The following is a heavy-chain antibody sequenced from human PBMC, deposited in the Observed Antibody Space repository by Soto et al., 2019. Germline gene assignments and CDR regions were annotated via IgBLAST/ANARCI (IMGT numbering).Heavy chain of an antibody. J-gene: IGHJ6*02. CDR2: INHSGST. Sequence: SETLSLTCAVYGGSFSGYYWSWIRQPPGKGLEWIGEINHSGSTNYNPSLKSRVTISVDTSKNQFSLKLSSVTAADTAVYYCARGVNIVVVTARPRHYGMDVWGQGTTVTVSS. V-gene: IGHV4-34*01. CDR1: GGSFSGYY. CDR3: ARGVNIVVVTARPRHYGMDV. D-gene: IGHD2-21*02.